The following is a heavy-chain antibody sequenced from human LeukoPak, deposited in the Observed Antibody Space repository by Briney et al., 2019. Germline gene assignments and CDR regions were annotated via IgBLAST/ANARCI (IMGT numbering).Heavy chain of an antibody. CDR2: ISYDGSNK. V-gene: IGHV3-30-3*01. Sequence: PGRSLGLSCAASGFTFSTYAMHWVSQPPAKGLEWVADISYDGSNKYYADSVKGRFTISRDNSKNTLYLQMNSLRAEDTAMYYCARDKYSGYGNNWFDPWGQGTLVTVSS. J-gene: IGHJ5*02. CDR1: GFTFSTYA. CDR3: ARDKYSGYGNNWFDP. D-gene: IGHD5-12*01.